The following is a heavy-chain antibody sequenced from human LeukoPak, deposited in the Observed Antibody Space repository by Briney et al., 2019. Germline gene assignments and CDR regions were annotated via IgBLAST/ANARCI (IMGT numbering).Heavy chain of an antibody. V-gene: IGHV4-4*02. D-gene: IGHD2/OR15-2a*01. CDR2: IYHTGST. J-gene: IGHJ6*02. CDR3: ARHSCTTSSCTGFYGMDV. CDR1: DDSISSTNW. Sequence: PSETLSLTCAVFDDSISSTNWWHWVRQPPGKGLEWIGEIYHTGSTNNNPSLTSRVTISVDKSKNQFSLKLSSVTAADTAVYYCARHSCTTSSCTGFYGMDVWGQGTSVTVSS.